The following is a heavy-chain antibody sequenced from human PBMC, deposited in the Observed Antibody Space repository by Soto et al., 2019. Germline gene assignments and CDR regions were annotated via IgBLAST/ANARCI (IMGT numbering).Heavy chain of an antibody. CDR3: ARWGTTGGLDV. CDR2: TSYDGSDK. J-gene: IGHJ1*01. CDR1: GFTFRSYV. D-gene: IGHD3-16*01. Sequence: QVQLVESGGGVVQPGTSLRVSCVGSGFTFRSYVIHWVRQAPGKGLEWVALTSYDGSDKYYDDSVRGRFTISRDNSRNTVDLQMDSLRLEATALYYCARWGTTGGLDVWGQGTLVSVS. V-gene: IGHV3-30*19.